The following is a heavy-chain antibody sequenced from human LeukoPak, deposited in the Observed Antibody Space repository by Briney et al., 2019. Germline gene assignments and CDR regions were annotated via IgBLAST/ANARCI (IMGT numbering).Heavy chain of an antibody. CDR1: GYTFTGYY. D-gene: IGHD2-15*01. Sequence: ASVKVSCKASGYTFTGYYMHWVRQAPGQGLEWMGWINPNSGSTSYAQKFQGRVTMTRDTSTSTVYMELSSLRSEDTAVYYCAREAPRGPYFDYWGQGTLVTVSS. CDR2: INPNSGST. V-gene: IGHV1-46*01. CDR3: AREAPRGPYFDY. J-gene: IGHJ4*02.